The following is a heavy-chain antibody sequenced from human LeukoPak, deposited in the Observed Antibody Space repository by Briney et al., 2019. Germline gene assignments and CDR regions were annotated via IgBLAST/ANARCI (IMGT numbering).Heavy chain of an antibody. D-gene: IGHD2-15*01. CDR3: AKGEVALNWFDP. Sequence: SETLSLTCTVSGGSISSYYWTWIRQPPGKGLEWIAYIYYSGSTNYNPTLKSRVTISVDKSKNQFSLKLRSVTAADTAVYYCAKGEVALNWFDPWGQGTLVTVSS. V-gene: IGHV4-59*01. CDR2: IYYSGST. J-gene: IGHJ5*02. CDR1: GGSISSYY.